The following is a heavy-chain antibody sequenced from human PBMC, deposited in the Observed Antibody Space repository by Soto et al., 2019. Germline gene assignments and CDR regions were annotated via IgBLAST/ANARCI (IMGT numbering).Heavy chain of an antibody. CDR3: ARDQPGYSYGYGLGY. CDR2: ISSSSSYI. Sequence: EVQLVESGGGLVKPGGSLRLSCAASGFTFSSYSMNWVRQAPGKGLEWVSSISSSSSYIYYADSVKGRFTISRDNAMNSLYMQMNSLRAEDTAVYDCARDQPGYSYGYGLGYWGQGTLVTVSS. CDR1: GFTFSSYS. J-gene: IGHJ4*02. D-gene: IGHD5-18*01. V-gene: IGHV3-21*01.